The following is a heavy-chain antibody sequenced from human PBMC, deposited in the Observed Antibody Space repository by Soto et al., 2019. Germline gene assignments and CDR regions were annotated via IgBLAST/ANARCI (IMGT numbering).Heavy chain of an antibody. D-gene: IGHD5-18*01. V-gene: IGHV4-59*01. CDR3: ARDNGYSYGYTLDH. J-gene: IGHJ4*02. CDR1: GGSISSYY. Sequence: QVQLQESGPGLVKPSETLSLTCTVSGGSISSYYWSWIRQPPGKGLEWIGYIYYSGSTNYNPSLKSRVTXXGXTXXNQFSLKLSSVTAADTAVYYCARDNGYSYGYTLDHWGQGTLVTVSS. CDR2: IYYSGST.